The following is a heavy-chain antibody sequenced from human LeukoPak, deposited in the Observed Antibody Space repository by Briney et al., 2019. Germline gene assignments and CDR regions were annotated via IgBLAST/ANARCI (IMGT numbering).Heavy chain of an antibody. CDR1: GFTFSSYA. D-gene: IGHD6-13*01. CDR3: ARGIAAAGIPFDY. Sequence: GGSLRLSCAASGFTFSSYAMHWVRQAPGKGLEWVAVISYDGSNKYYADSVKGRFTISRDNSKNTLYLQMNSLRAEDTAVYYCARGIAAAGIPFDYWGQGTLVTVSS. J-gene: IGHJ4*02. CDR2: ISYDGSNK. V-gene: IGHV3-30*04.